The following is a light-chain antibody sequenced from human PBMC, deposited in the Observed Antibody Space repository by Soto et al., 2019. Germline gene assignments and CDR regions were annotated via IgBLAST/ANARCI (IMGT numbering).Light chain of an antibody. CDR3: QQYHDWKT. CDR1: ENIRSN. CDR2: GAS. Sequence: EIVMTQSPATLSVSPGEGATLSCRASENIRSNLAWYQQKPGQAPRVLIYGASTRAAGIPARFSGSGSGTEFTLTISSLQSEDFAVYFCQQYHDWKTFGQGTKVDI. V-gene: IGKV3-15*01. J-gene: IGKJ1*01.